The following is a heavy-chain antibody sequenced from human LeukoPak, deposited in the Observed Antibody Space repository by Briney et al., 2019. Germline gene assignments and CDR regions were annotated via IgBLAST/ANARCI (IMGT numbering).Heavy chain of an antibody. CDR1: GGTFSSYA. D-gene: IGHD6-19*01. CDR3: ARVGLVKRWFDP. V-gene: IGHV1-69*05. CDR2: IIPIFGTA. Sequence: ASVKVSCKASGGTFSSYAISWVRQAPGQGLEWMGGIIPIFGTANYAQKFQGRVTITTDESTSTAYMELSSLRSEDTAVYYCARVGLVKRWFDPWGQGTLVTVSS. J-gene: IGHJ5*02.